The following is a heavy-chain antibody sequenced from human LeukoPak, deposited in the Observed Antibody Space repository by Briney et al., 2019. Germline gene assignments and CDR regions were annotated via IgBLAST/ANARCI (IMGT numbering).Heavy chain of an antibody. D-gene: IGHD1-26*01. J-gene: IGHJ6*03. CDR3: AKDSGGTYFYYYYYMDV. CDR1: GFSFSTYA. V-gene: IGHV3-23*01. CDR2: ISAGGATI. Sequence: GGSLRLSCAASGFSFSTYAMSWVRQAPGKGLEWVSAISAGGATIYYADSVKGRFTVSRDNSKNTLYLHMNSLRAEDTAIYYCAKDSGGTYFYYYYYMDVWGKGTTVTVSS.